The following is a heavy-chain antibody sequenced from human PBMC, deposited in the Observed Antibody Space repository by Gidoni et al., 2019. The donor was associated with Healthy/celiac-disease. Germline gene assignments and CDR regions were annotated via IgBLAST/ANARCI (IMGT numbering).Heavy chain of an antibody. J-gene: IGHJ6*02. Sequence: QVQLQESGPGLVKPSETLSLTCTVSGGSISSYYWSWIRQPPGKGLEWIGYIYYSGSTNYNPSLKSRVTISVDTSKNQFSLKLSSVTAADTAVYYCARTQLLWNGGGMDVWGQGTTVTVSS. V-gene: IGHV4-59*01. D-gene: IGHD2-2*01. CDR1: GGSISSYY. CDR2: IYYSGST. CDR3: ARTQLLWNGGGMDV.